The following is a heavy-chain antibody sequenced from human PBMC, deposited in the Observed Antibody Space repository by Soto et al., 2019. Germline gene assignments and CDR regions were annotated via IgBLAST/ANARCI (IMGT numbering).Heavy chain of an antibody. Sequence: ASVKVSCKASGYTFTSYYMHWVRQAPGQGLEWMGIINPSGGSTSYAQKFQGRVTMTRDTSTSTVYMELSSLRSEDTAVYYCAREKQQLVRYNWNDAAFDIWGQGTMVTVSS. CDR3: AREKQQLVRYNWNDAAFDI. CDR1: GYTFTSYY. V-gene: IGHV1-46*03. CDR2: INPSGGST. D-gene: IGHD1-20*01. J-gene: IGHJ3*02.